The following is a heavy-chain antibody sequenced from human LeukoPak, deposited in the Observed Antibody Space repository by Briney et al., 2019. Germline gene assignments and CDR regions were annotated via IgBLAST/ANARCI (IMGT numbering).Heavy chain of an antibody. D-gene: IGHD6-19*01. CDR1: GFTFSNYN. CDR3: ARDSAGFDH. J-gene: IGHJ5*02. CDR2: ITTSSTTI. Sequence: GGSLRLSCAASGFTFSNYNMNWVRQAPGKGLEWVSYITTSSTTIYYADSVKGRFTISRDNAKNSLYLQMNSLRAEDTAVYYCARDSAGFDHWGQGTLVTVSS. V-gene: IGHV3-48*04.